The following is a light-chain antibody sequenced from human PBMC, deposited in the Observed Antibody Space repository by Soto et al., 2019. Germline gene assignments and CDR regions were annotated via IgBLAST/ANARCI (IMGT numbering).Light chain of an antibody. CDR2: DSS. V-gene: IGKV3-11*01. J-gene: IGKJ4*01. Sequence: VLTQSPSTLSLSPGERATLSCRASQTVSSFLAWYQQKPGKAHRLLIHDSSDRATGIPARFRGSGSGTDFTLTISSLEPEDVAVYYCQQRSNWPLTFGGGTRVEI. CDR1: QTVSSF. CDR3: QQRSNWPLT.